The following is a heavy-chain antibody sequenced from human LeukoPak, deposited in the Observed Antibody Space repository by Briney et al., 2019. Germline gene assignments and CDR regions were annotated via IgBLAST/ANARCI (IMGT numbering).Heavy chain of an antibody. V-gene: IGHV5-51*01. CDR1: GYRFTSYW. Sequence: GESLKISFKGSGYRFTSYWIGWVRPMPGKGLEWMGIIYPGDSDTRYSPSFQGQVTISADKSISTAYLQWSSLKASDTAMYYCASPNYDFWSGYAFDIWGQGTMVTVSS. J-gene: IGHJ3*02. D-gene: IGHD3-3*01. CDR3: ASPNYDFWSGYAFDI. CDR2: IYPGDSDT.